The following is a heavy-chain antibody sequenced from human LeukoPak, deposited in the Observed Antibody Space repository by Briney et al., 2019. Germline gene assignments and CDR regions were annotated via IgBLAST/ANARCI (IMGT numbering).Heavy chain of an antibody. Sequence: SETPSLTCTLSGGSISTYYWTWIRQPPGKGLEWIGYIYYTGSTNYNPSLKSRVTISVDTSKNQFPLKLSSVTAADTAVYYCARYYYDSSGAWRYYDLWGRGTLVTVSS. D-gene: IGHD3-22*01. V-gene: IGHV4-59*01. CDR3: ARYYYDSSGAWRYYDL. CDR1: GGSISTYY. J-gene: IGHJ2*01. CDR2: IYYTGST.